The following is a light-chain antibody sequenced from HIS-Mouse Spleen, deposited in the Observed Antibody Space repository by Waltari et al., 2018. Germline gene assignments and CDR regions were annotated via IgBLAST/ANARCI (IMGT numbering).Light chain of an antibody. J-gene: IGLJ2*01. CDR3: SSYTSSSTEV. CDR2: DVS. Sequence: QSALTQPASVSGSPGQSITISCPGTSSDVGGYNDVPWYQQHPGKAPKLMIYDVSNRPSGVSNRFSGSKSGNTASLTISGLQAEDEADYYCSSYTSSSTEVFGGGTKLTVL. V-gene: IGLV2-14*03. CDR1: SSDVGGYND.